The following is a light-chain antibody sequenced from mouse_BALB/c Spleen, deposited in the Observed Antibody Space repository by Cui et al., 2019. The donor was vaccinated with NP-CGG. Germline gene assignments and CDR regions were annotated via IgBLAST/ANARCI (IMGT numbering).Light chain of an antibody. J-gene: IGLJ1*01. CDR1: TGAVTTSNY. Sequence: QAVVTHESALTTSPGETVTLTFRSSTGAVTTSNYAKWVQEKPDHLFTGLIGGTNNRAPGVPARFSGSLIGDKAALTITGAQTEDEAIYFCALWYSNHWVFGGGTKLTVL. V-gene: IGLV1*01. CDR3: ALWYSNHWV. CDR2: GTN.